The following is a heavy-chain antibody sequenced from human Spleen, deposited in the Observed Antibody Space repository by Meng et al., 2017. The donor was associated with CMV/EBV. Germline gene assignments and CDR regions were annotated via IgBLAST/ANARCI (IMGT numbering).Heavy chain of an antibody. CDR1: GFHFSSFA. Sequence: GALGFHFSSFAHGLGRQAPGKVMGVGLAFNGDGRNTYYPDSLKGRFTISRENSKNPLFLEMNRLRAEDTAVYYWANGGEWSFDFTYWGQGTLVTVSS. V-gene: IGHV3-23*01. J-gene: IGHJ4*02. CDR3: ANGGEWSFDFTY. CDR2: FNGDGRNT. D-gene: IGHD3-3*01.